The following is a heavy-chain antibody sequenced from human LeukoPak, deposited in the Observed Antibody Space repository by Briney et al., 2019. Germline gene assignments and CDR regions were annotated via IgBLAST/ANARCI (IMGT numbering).Heavy chain of an antibody. CDR1: GFTFSSYW. CDR3: TSYHVLAGFDP. V-gene: IGHV3-7*01. D-gene: IGHD3-10*02. Sequence: PGGSLRLSCAASGFTFSSYWMSWVRQAPGKGLEWVANINQDGRDKYYVDSVKGRFSISRDNAKNSLYLQINSLRAEDTAVYYCTSYHVLAGFDPWGQGTLVTVSS. CDR2: INQDGRDK. J-gene: IGHJ5*02.